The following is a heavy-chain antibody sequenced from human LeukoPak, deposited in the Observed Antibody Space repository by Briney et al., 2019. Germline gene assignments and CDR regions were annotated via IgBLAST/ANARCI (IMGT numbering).Heavy chain of an antibody. D-gene: IGHD3-10*01. J-gene: IGHJ5*02. V-gene: IGHV3-23*01. CDR2: ISGSGGST. CDR1: GGTFSSYA. CDR3: AKLSYGSGSLRWFDP. Sequence: GASVKVSCKASGGTFSSYAMSWVRQAPGKGLEWVSAISGSGGSTYYADSVKGRFTISRDNSKNTLYLQMNSLRAEDTAVYYCAKLSYGSGSLRWFDPWGQGTLVTVSS.